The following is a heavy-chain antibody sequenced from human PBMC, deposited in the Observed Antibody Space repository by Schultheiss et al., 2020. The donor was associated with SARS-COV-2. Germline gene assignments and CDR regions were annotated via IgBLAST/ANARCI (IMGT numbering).Heavy chain of an antibody. Sequence: SETLSLTCAVSGGSISSGGYSWSWIRQPPGKGLEWIGEINHSGSTNYNPSLKSRVTMSVDTSKNQFSLKLSSVTAADTAVYYCARENHRTYYDFWSGYSPYFDYWGQGTLVTVSS. CDR3: ARENHRTYYDFWSGYSPYFDY. V-gene: IGHV4-30-2*01. D-gene: IGHD3-3*01. J-gene: IGHJ4*02. CDR1: GGSISSGGYS. CDR2: INHSGST.